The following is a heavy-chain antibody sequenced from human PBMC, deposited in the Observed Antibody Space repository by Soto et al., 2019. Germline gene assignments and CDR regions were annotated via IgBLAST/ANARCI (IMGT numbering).Heavy chain of an antibody. J-gene: IGHJ4*02. V-gene: IGHV4-34*01. CDR2: INYSGSN. Sequence: PSETLSLTCTVYGEFFNGYYWSWIRQPPGKGLEWIGEINYSGSNNYNPSLKTRLTILVDTSKKQFSLKLSSVTAADTAVYYCARGGWRHIDYWGQGTLVTVSS. D-gene: IGHD3-3*01. CDR3: ARGGWRHIDY. CDR1: GEFFNGYY.